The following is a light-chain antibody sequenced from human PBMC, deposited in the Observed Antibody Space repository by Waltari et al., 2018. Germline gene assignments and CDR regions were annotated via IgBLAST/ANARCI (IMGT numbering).Light chain of an antibody. V-gene: IGLV6-57*02. CDR1: RGSIASNY. CDR3: QSYDSSNHWV. CDR2: EDN. Sequence: NFMLTQPHSVSESPGKTVTISCTGSRGSIASNYVQWYQPRPGSAPTTVIYEDNQRPSGVPDRFSGSIDSSSNSASLTISGLKTEDEADYYCQSYDSSNHWVFGGGTKLTVL. J-gene: IGLJ3*02.